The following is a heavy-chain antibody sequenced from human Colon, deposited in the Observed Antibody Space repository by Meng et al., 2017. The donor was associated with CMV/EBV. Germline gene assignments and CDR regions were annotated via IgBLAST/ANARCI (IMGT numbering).Heavy chain of an antibody. CDR3: ARNSIFGVVQHYGMDL. CDR2: IRSRGKSSTT. Sequence: GESLKISCAASGFTLSDHYMDWVRQAPGKGLEWVGRIRSRGKSSTTEYDASVKGRFIISRDDSKNSLYLQMNSLKTEDAAVYYCARNSIFGVVQHYGMDLRGQGTTVTVSS. CDR1: GFTLSDHY. D-gene: IGHD3-3*01. V-gene: IGHV3-72*01. J-gene: IGHJ6*02.